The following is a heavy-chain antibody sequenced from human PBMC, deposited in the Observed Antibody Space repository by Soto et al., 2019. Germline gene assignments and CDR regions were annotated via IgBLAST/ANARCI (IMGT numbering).Heavy chain of an antibody. CDR1: GGSINSRY. Sequence: PSETLSLTCTVSGGSINSRYWSWIRQPPGGGPEYVGYISYSGSTNYNPSLKGRIAMSVDTSKNQLSLKLTSVTAADTAVYYCASLNFALLTAYYAFDFCGQGTMVTVSS. D-gene: IGHD3-9*01. CDR2: ISYSGST. CDR3: ASLNFALLTAYYAFDF. V-gene: IGHV4-59*08. J-gene: IGHJ3*01.